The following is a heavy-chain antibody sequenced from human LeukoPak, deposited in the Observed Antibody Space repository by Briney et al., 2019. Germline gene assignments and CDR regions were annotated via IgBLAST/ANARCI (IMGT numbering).Heavy chain of an antibody. CDR3: AKTYYYDSSGYSHYLAFDY. D-gene: IGHD3-22*01. J-gene: IGHJ4*02. Sequence: GGSLRLSCAASGFTFSNYGMNWVRQAPGKGLEWVSTLSGSGGITYYSDSVKGRFTVSRDNSKNTLSLQMNSLRAEDTAVYYCAKTYYYDSSGYSHYLAFDYWGQGTLVTVSS. CDR2: LSGSGGIT. CDR1: GFTFSNYG. V-gene: IGHV3-23*01.